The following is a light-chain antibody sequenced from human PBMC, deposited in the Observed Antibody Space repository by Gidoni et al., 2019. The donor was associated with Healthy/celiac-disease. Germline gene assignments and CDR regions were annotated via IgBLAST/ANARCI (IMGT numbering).Light chain of an antibody. CDR1: SSNIGSNY. V-gene: IGLV1-47*01. CDR2: RNN. Sequence: QSVLTQPPSASGTPGQRVTIPCSGSSSNIGSNYVYWYQQLPGTAPKLLIYRNNQRPSGVPDRFSGSKSGTSASLAISGLRSEDEADYYCAAWDDSLNGVFGGGTKLTVL. CDR3: AAWDDSLNGV. J-gene: IGLJ2*01.